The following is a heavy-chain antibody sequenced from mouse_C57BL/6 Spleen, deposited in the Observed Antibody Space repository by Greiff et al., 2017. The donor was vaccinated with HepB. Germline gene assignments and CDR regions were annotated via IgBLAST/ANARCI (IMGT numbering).Heavy chain of an antibody. D-gene: IGHD2-5*01. Sequence: EVKLVESGGGLVKPGGSLKLSCAASGFTFSSYAMSWVRQTPEKRLEWVATISDGGSYTYYPDNVKGRFTISRDNAKNNLYLQMSHLKSEDTAMYYCARGGSYYSKGDYFDYWGQGTTLTVSS. CDR2: ISDGGSYT. J-gene: IGHJ2*01. CDR3: ARGGSYYSKGDYFDY. CDR1: GFTFSSYA. V-gene: IGHV5-4*03.